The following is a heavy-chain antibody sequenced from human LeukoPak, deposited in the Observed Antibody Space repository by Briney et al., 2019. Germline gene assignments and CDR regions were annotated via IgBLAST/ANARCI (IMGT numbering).Heavy chain of an antibody. CDR3: AVTMVRGGPTYYYYYGMDV. Sequence: PGGSLRLSCAAPGFTFSSYGMHWVRQAPGKGLEWVAFIRYDGSNKYYADSVKGRFTISRDNSKNTLYLQMNSLRAEDTAVYYCAVTMVRGGPTYYYYYGMDVWGQGTTVTVSS. D-gene: IGHD3-10*01. V-gene: IGHV3-30*02. CDR1: GFTFSSYG. J-gene: IGHJ6*02. CDR2: IRYDGSNK.